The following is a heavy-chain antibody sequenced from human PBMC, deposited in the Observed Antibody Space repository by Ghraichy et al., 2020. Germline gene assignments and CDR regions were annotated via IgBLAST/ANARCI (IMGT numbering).Heavy chain of an antibody. V-gene: IGHV4-34*01. D-gene: IGHD2-15*01. CDR1: GGSIGGYY. Sequence: SPTLSLTCSVYGGSIGGYYWSWIRHSPGQGLEWIGEINYVGVTIYNPSLESRVTISLDTYNNQFSLSLASVTAADTALYFCARGRYCGGGACYPRPSSFDYWGQGIPVTVSS. CDR3: ARGRYCGGGACYPRPSSFDY. CDR2: INYVGVT. J-gene: IGHJ4*02.